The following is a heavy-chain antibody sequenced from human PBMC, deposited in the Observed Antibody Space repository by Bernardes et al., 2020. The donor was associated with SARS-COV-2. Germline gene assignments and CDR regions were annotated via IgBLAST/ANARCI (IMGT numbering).Heavy chain of an antibody. J-gene: IGHJ4*02. CDR1: GGSISSSSYY. D-gene: IGHD3-22*01. CDR3: ARRDDYYDSSGYYSARDY. CDR2: IYYSGST. Sequence: SETLSLTCTVSGGSISSSSYYWGWIRQPPGKGLEWIGSIYYSGSTYYNPSLKSRVTISVDTSKNQFSLKLSSVTAADTAVYYCARRDDYYDSSGYYSARDYWGQGTLVTVSS. V-gene: IGHV4-39*01.